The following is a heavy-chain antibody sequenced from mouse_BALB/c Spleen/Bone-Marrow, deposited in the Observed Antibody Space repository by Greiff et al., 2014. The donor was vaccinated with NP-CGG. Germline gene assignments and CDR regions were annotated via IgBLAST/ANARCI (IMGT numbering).Heavy chain of an antibody. CDR3: AKKDYGSSSFDY. V-gene: IGHV1-39*01. J-gene: IGHJ2*01. CDR1: GYSFTDSN. D-gene: IGHD1-1*01. CDR2: IDPYYGGT. Sequence: VQLKQSGPELEKPGASVKISCKASGYSFTDSNMNWGKQSNGKNLEWIGNIDPYYGGTSYSQKFKGKATLTVDKSSSTAYMQLRSLTSEDSAVYYCAKKDYGSSSFDYWGQGTTLTVSS.